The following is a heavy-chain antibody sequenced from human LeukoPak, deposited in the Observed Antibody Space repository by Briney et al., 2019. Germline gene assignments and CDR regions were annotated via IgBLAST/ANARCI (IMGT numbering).Heavy chain of an antibody. D-gene: IGHD6-6*01. V-gene: IGHV3-30*02. CDR3: AKDLSIAARPTFDY. CDR1: GFTFSSYG. Sequence: GGSLRLSCAASGFTFSSYGMHWVRQAPGKGLEWVAFIRYDGSNKYYADSVKGRFTISRDNSKNTLYLQMNSLRAEDTAVYYCAKDLSIAARPTFDYWGQGTLVTVSS. J-gene: IGHJ4*02. CDR2: IRYDGSNK.